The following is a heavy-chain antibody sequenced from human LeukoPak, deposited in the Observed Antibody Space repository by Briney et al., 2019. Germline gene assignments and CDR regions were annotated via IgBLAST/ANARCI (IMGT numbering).Heavy chain of an antibody. V-gene: IGHV3-7*01. Sequence: GGSLRLSCAASGFTFSSYWMSWVRQAPGKGLEWVANIKQGGSEKYYVDSVKGRFTISRDNAKNSLYLQMNSLRAEDTAVYYCARDRATGEHDYWGQGTLVTVSS. CDR1: GFTFSSYW. D-gene: IGHD1-1*01. CDR2: IKQGGSEK. J-gene: IGHJ4*02. CDR3: ARDRATGEHDY.